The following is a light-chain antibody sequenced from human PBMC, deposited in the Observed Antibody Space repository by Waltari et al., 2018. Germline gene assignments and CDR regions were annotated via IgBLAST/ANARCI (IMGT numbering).Light chain of an antibody. J-gene: IGKJ2*02. Sequence: DIVMTQSPDSLAVSLGERATINCKSSQSVLYSPNNKNYLAWLQQKPGQPPKLLIYWASTRASGVPDRFSGSGSVTDFTLTISSLQAEDVAIYYCQQYATTPRTFGQGTKLEIK. CDR2: WAS. V-gene: IGKV4-1*01. CDR3: QQYATTPRT. CDR1: QSVLYSPNNKNY.